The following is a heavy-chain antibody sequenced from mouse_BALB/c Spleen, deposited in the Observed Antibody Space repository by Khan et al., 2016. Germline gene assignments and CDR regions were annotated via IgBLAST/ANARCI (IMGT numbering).Heavy chain of an antibody. CDR3: ARPAYYGNYDAMDY. V-gene: IGHV4-1*02. CDR1: GFDFSRYW. CDR2: INPDSSTI. D-gene: IGHD2-10*01. Sequence: EVQLVESGGGLVQPGGSLKLSCAASGFDFSRYWMSWVRQAPGKGLEWIGEINPDSSTINYTPSLKDKFIISRDNAKNTLYLQMSKVRSEDTALYYCARPAYYGNYDAMDYWGQGTSVTVSS. J-gene: IGHJ4*01.